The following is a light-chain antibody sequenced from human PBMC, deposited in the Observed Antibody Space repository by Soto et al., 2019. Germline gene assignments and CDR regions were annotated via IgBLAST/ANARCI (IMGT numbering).Light chain of an antibody. V-gene: IGLV1-44*01. J-gene: IGLJ2*01. CDR2: SNN. Sequence: QSVLTQPPSASGTPGQRVTISCSGSSSNIGSNTVNWYQQLPGTAPKLLIYSNNQRPSGVPDRFSASKSGTSASLAISGLQSADEADYYCAAWDDSLNGRGVFGGGTKVTVL. CDR1: SSNIGSNT. CDR3: AAWDDSLNGRGV.